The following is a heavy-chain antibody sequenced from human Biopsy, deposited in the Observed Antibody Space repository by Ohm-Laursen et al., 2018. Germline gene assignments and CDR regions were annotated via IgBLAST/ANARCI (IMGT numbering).Heavy chain of an antibody. Sequence: SLRLSCAASGFTFNTYAMTWVRQAPGKGLEWVSFISSSSSYIYYADSVKGRFTVSRDNARDSLYLQMNSLRAEDTAVYYGARDVRPVTMIAEGDFDYWGQGSLVTVS. D-gene: IGHD3-22*01. CDR3: ARDVRPVTMIAEGDFDY. V-gene: IGHV3-21*01. J-gene: IGHJ4*02. CDR2: ISSSSSYI. CDR1: GFTFNTYA.